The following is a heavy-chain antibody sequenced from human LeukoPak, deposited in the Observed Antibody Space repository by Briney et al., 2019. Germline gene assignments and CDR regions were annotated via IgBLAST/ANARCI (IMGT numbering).Heavy chain of an antibody. D-gene: IGHD1-1*01. CDR2: INQGGSEK. V-gene: IGHV3-7*01. CDR1: GFPFSTFW. J-gene: IGHJ4*02. CDR3: ARGGTFVSDY. Sequence: GGSLSLSCAASGFPFSTFWMSWVRQAPGKGLEWVANINQGGSEKYYVGSMKGRFTVSRDNAKNSLYLQMDSLRAEDTAVYYCARGGTFVSDYWGQGTLVTVSS.